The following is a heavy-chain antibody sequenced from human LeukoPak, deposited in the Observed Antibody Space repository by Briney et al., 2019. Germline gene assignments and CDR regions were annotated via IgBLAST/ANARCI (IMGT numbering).Heavy chain of an antibody. CDR3: AKGSGWYYFDY. CDR1: GFTFSSYG. CDR2: IWYGGSNK. V-gene: IGHV3-30*02. J-gene: IGHJ4*02. Sequence: LPGGSLRLSCAASGFTFSSYGMHWVRQAPGKGLEWVAFIWYGGSNKYYADSVKGRFTISRDNSKNTLYLQMNSLRAEDTAVYYCAKGSGWYYFDYWGQGTLVTVSS. D-gene: IGHD6-19*01.